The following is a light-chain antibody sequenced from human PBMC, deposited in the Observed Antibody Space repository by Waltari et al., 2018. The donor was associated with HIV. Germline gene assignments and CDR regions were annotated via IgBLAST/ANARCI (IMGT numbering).Light chain of an antibody. J-gene: IGLJ1*01. CDR1: NSNFGGF. CDR3: SSYTPTNTV. V-gene: IGLV2-14*03. Sequence: QSALTQPASVSGSPGQSITISCPGTNSNFGGFISWYQQSSGKPPKLIIYDVTHRPSGVSNRFSGSQSVNTASLTITGLQAEDEADYFCSSYTPTNTVFGSGTKVSVL. CDR2: DVT.